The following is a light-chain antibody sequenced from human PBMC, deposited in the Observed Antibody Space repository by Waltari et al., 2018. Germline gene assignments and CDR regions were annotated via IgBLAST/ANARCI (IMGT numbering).Light chain of an antibody. Sequence: SYELTQPPSVSVSPGQTARITCSGDALPKDDVQWYQQKPGQVPALVMYKDTERPSGIPERFSGSTSGTTVALTIGGVQAEDEADYYCQSADTSGSWVFGGGTKLAVL. CDR1: ALPKDD. V-gene: IGLV3-25*03. CDR3: QSADTSGSWV. CDR2: KDT. J-gene: IGLJ3*02.